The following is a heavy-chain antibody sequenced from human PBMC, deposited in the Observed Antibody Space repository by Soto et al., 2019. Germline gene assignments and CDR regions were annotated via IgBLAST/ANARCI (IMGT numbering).Heavy chain of an antibody. V-gene: IGHV3-30*03. J-gene: IGHJ4*02. CDR1: GFTFSNYG. Sequence: QVQLVESGGGAVQPGGSLRLSCAASGFTFSNYGMHWVRQAPGKGLEWVADITKNGRNKDYADSVKGRLAISRDNSKNTLELQMNSLRVEDTAMDYCGRCNGDDCHSPFDYWGQGTLVTVSS. D-gene: IGHD2-8*01. CDR2: ITKNGRNK. CDR3: GRCNGDDCHSPFDY.